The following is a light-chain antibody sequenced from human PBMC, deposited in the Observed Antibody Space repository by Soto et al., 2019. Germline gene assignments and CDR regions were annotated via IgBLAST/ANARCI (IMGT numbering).Light chain of an antibody. V-gene: IGKV1-5*01. Sequence: DIPMTQSPSTLSASVGDRVTITCRASETIYRWLAWYQQKPGTAPKLLIHDASSLESGVPSRFSGSGSGTQFTLTINSLQPDDIATYFCQQYSSYSFTFGRGTKLEIK. CDR3: QQYSSYSFT. CDR2: DAS. J-gene: IGKJ2*01. CDR1: ETIYRW.